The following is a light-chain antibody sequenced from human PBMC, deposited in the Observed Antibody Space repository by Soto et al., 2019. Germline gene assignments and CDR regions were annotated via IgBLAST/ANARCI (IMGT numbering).Light chain of an antibody. CDR1: SSNIGNNE. CDR2: DNK. CDR3: GKLDSHLRAVV. Sequence: QSVLTQPPSVSAAPGQTVTISCSGSSSNIGNNEISWYQQLPGTAPQLLMFDNKRRPSGIPDRFSGSKSGTSATLDINGLQTGDEGDYYCGKLDSHLRAVVFGAGTKVTVL. V-gene: IGLV1-51*01. J-gene: IGLJ1*01.